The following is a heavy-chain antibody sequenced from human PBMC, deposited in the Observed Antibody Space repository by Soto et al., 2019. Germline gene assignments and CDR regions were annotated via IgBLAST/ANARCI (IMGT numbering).Heavy chain of an antibody. D-gene: IGHD6-19*01. CDR2: IYYSGST. J-gene: IGHJ6*02. CDR3: ASKGPKAVAGTIYYYYGMDV. CDR1: GGSISSSSYY. Sequence: PSETLSLTRTVSGGSISSSSYYWGWIRQPPGKGLEWIGSIYYSGSTYYNPSLKSRVTISVDTSKNQFSLKLSSVTAADTAVYYCASKGPKAVAGTIYYYYGMDVWGQGTTVTVSS. V-gene: IGHV4-39*01.